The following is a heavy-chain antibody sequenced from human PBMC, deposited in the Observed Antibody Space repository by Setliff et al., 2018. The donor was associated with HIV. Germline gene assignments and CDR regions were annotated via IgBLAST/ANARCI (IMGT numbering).Heavy chain of an antibody. CDR3: ARHGQDYYYYGMDV. Sequence: SETLSLTCTVSGGSTDSGSYYWAWIRQPPGKGLEWIGYIFYSGSTNYNPSLKSRVTISVDTSKNQFSLKLSSVTAADTAVYYCARHGQDYYYYGMDVWGQGTTVTVSS. CDR2: IFYSGST. CDR1: GGSTDSGSYY. J-gene: IGHJ6*02. V-gene: IGHV4-39*01.